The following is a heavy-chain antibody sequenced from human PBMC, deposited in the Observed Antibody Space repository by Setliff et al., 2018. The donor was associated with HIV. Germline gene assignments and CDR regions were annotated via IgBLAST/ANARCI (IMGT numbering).Heavy chain of an antibody. D-gene: IGHD6-25*01. J-gene: IGHJ4*02. V-gene: IGHV4-61*02. CDR3: ARDVGSSAWPFDH. Sequence: SETLSLTCTVSGGPISSGNYYWSWVRQPAGKGLEWIGRIYTSGSTNYNPSLKSRVTISVDSSKNQFSLKLSSVSAADTAVYYCARDVGSSAWPFDHWGQGTLVTVSS. CDR2: IYTSGST. CDR1: GGPISSGNYY.